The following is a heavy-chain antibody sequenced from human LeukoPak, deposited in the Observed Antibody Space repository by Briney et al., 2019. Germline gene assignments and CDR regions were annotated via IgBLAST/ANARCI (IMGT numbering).Heavy chain of an antibody. J-gene: IGHJ2*01. Sequence: SETLSLTCSVYGGSFSGYYWSWIRQPPGKGLEWIGEINHSGSTNYNPSLKSRVTISVDTSKNQFSLKLSSVTAADTAVYYCARGTWNRYFDLWGRGTLVTVSS. V-gene: IGHV4-34*01. D-gene: IGHD1-14*01. CDR2: INHSGST. CDR3: ARGTWNRYFDL. CDR1: GGSFSGYY.